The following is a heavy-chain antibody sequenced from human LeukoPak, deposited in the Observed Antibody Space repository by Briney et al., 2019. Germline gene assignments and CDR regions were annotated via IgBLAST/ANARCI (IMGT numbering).Heavy chain of an antibody. D-gene: IGHD3-10*01. CDR3: ARVAPRIWFGELLPNYYYYYMDV. Sequence: GESLKISCKGSGYSFTSYWIGWVRQMPGKGLEWMGIIYPGDSDTRYSPSFQGQVTISADKSISTAYLQWSSLKASDTAMYYCARVAPRIWFGELLPNYYYYYMDVWGKGTTVTISS. CDR2: IYPGDSDT. J-gene: IGHJ6*03. V-gene: IGHV5-51*01. CDR1: GYSFTSYW.